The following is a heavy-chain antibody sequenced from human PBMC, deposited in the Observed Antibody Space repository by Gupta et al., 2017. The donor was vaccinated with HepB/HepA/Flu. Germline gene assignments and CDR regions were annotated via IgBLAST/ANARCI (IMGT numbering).Heavy chain of an antibody. Sequence: EVQLVESVGGLVQPGGSLRLSCAASGSPFSTKWMYWVRQAPGKGLEWVANINQDGSEKSYVDSVKGRFTISRDNAKNSLYLQMNSLRAEDTAVYYCARGFFMGGQGTLVTVSS. CDR2: INQDGSEK. J-gene: IGHJ4*02. V-gene: IGHV3-7*01. CDR1: GSPFSTKW. D-gene: IGHD2/OR15-2a*01. CDR3: ARGFFM.